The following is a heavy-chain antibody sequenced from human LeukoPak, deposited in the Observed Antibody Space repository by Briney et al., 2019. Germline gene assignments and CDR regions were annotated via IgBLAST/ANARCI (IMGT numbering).Heavy chain of an antibody. Sequence: GGSLRLSCATSGFTFSSSTFGSYTMNWVRQAPGKGLEWVSSISSTGTYIYYTDSVKGRFTISRDIANSLLYLQMNSLRADDTAVYYCARDLDYSTGFDYWGQGALVTVSS. D-gene: IGHD4-11*01. V-gene: IGHV3-21*01. J-gene: IGHJ4*02. CDR3: ARDLDYSTGFDY. CDR2: ISSTGTYI. CDR1: GFTFSSSTFGSYT.